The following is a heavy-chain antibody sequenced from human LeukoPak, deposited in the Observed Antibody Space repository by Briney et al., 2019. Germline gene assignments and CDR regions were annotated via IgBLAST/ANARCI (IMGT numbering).Heavy chain of an antibody. J-gene: IGHJ3*02. CDR2: IYPGDSDT. D-gene: IGHD3-22*01. CDR1: GYNFTSYW. V-gene: IGHV5-51*01. CDR3: ARLRAYDSSGYPDAFDI. Sequence: GESLKIACKGSGYNFTSYWIGWVRQMPGKGLEWMGIIYPGDSDTRYSPSFQGQVTISADKSISTAYLQWSSLKASDTAMYYCARLRAYDSSGYPDAFDIWGQGTMVTVSS.